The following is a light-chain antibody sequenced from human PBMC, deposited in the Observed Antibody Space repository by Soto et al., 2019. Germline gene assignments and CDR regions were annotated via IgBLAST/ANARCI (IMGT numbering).Light chain of an antibody. Sequence: DIQMTQSPSSLSASVGDRVTITCRASQRISSYVNWYQQKPGKAPKLLIYAGSSLQSGVPSRFSGSGSGTDFTLTIRSLQHEDFAPYYCQQSYSTPWTVGQGTQVAIK. V-gene: IGKV1-39*01. CDR1: QRISSY. CDR2: AGS. J-gene: IGKJ1*01. CDR3: QQSYSTPWT.